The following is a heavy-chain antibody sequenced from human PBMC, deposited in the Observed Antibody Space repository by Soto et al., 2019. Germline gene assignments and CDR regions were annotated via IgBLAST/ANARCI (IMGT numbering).Heavy chain of an antibody. CDR3: AKDRGSGSYAANYYYYGMDV. J-gene: IGHJ6*02. V-gene: IGHV3-21*04. CDR1: GFTFSSYS. CDR2: ISSSSSYI. D-gene: IGHD3-10*01. Sequence: GSLRLSCAASGFTFSSYSMNWVRQAPGKGLEWVSSISSSSSYIYYADSVKGRFTISRDNAKTSLYLQMNSLRVEDTALYYCAKDRGSGSYAANYYYYGMDVWGQGTTVTVSS.